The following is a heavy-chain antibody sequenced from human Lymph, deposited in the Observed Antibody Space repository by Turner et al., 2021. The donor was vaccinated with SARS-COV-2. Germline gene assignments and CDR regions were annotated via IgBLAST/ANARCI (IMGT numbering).Heavy chain of an antibody. J-gene: IGHJ4*02. D-gene: IGHD1-20*01. CDR1: GGTFSSYA. Sequence: QVQLVQSGAEVKKPGSAVKVSCKASGGTFSSYAISWVRQAPGQGLVWMGGIIPMLDIANYAQKFQGRVTITADKSTSTAYMELSSLRSEDTAVYYCAGDVTGPLGYWGQGTLVTVSS. CDR2: IIPMLDIA. CDR3: AGDVTGPLGY. V-gene: IGHV1-69*10.